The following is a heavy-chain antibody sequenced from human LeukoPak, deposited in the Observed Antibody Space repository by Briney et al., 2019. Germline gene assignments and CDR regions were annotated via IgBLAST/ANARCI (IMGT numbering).Heavy chain of an antibody. V-gene: IGHV1-69*04. CDR3: ARGSAGVVVTAIPNYYGMDV. D-gene: IGHD2-21*02. J-gene: IGHJ6*02. CDR1: GGTFSSYA. Sequence: GSSVKVSCKASGGTFSSYAISWVRQAPGQGLEWMGRIIPILGIANYAQKFQGRVTITADKSTSTAYMELSSLRSEDTAVYYCARGSAGVVVTAIPNYYGMDVWGQGTTVTVSS. CDR2: IIPILGIA.